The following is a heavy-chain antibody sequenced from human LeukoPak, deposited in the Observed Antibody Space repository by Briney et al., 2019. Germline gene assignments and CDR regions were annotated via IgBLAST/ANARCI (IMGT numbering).Heavy chain of an antibody. CDR2: IYTSGRT. V-gene: IGHV4-4*07. D-gene: IGHD3-10*01. Sequence: SETLSLTCTVSGGSISSYYWSWIRQPAGKGREWIGRIYTSGRTNYNPSLKSRVTMSVDTSKNQFSLKLSSVTAADTAVSYCARLKWFGEFSFDYWGQGTLVTVSS. CDR3: ARLKWFGEFSFDY. J-gene: IGHJ4*02. CDR1: GGSISSYY.